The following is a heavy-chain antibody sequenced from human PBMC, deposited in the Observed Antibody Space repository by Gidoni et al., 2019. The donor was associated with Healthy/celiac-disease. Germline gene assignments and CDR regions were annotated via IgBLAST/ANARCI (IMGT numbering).Heavy chain of an antibody. J-gene: IGHJ4*02. V-gene: IGHV3-9*01. CDR2: ISWNSGSI. Sequence: EVQLVESGGGLVQPGRSLRLSCAASGFPFDDYAMHWVRQAPGKGLEWVSGISWNSGSIGYADSVKGRFTISRDNAKNSLYLQMNSLRAEDTALYYCAKDMYSSGWFDPFDYWGQGTLVTVSS. D-gene: IGHD6-19*01. CDR1: GFPFDDYA. CDR3: AKDMYSSGWFDPFDY.